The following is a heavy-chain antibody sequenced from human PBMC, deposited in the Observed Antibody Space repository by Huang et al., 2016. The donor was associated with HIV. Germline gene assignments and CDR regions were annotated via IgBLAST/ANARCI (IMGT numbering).Heavy chain of an antibody. CDR1: GGSISTHY. CDR3: ARDHHDVWRGYRRMYFFDH. Sequence: QVQLQESGPGLVKPSETLSLTCTVSGGSISTHYWSWIRQPPGKGLEWIGSIDYSGSTNYSPSLKSQVTILLDTSKNQFSLRVNSVTAADTAMYYCARDHHDVWRGYRRMYFFDHWGQGTLVTVSS. J-gene: IGHJ4*02. CDR2: IDYSGST. V-gene: IGHV4-59*11. D-gene: IGHD3-3*01.